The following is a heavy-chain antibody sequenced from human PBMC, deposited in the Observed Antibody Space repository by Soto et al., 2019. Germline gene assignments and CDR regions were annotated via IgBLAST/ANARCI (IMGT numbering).Heavy chain of an antibody. D-gene: IGHD2-2*02. CDR3: ARRIPLDAFDI. J-gene: IGHJ3*02. CDR1: GYTFTSYD. Sequence: GASLKVSCKASGYTFTSYDINRVRQATGQGLEWMGWMNPNSGNTGYAQKFQGRVTMTRNTSISTAYMELSSLRSEDTAVYYCARRIPLDAFDIWGQGTMVTVSS. V-gene: IGHV1-8*01. CDR2: MNPNSGNT.